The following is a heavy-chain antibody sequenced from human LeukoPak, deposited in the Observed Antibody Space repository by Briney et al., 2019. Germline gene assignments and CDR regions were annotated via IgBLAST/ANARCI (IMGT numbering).Heavy chain of an antibody. CDR1: GFTFSSYS. CDR3: ERRISENDY. J-gene: IGHJ4*02. D-gene: IGHD3-10*01. V-gene: IGHV3-21*01. Sequence: GGSLRLSCAASGFTFSSYSMNWVRQAPGKGLEWVSSISSSSSYIYYADSVKGRFTISRQNAKNALYLHMHTQRAEDTAMYHCERRISENDYWGEATLVSV. CDR2: ISSSSSYI.